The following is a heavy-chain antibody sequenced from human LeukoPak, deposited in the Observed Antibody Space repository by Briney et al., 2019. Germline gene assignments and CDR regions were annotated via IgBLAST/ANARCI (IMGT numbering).Heavy chain of an antibody. V-gene: IGHV3-23*01. Sequence: PGGSLRLSCAASGFTVSSNYAMTWVRQAPGKGLEWVSAISVSGDNTYYADSVKGRFTISRDNSKNTLYLQMNSLRAEDTAVYYCAKKNYHRFDYWGQGTLVIVSS. J-gene: IGHJ4*02. CDR1: GFTVSSNYA. CDR3: AKKNYHRFDY. D-gene: IGHD5-24*01. CDR2: ISVSGDNT.